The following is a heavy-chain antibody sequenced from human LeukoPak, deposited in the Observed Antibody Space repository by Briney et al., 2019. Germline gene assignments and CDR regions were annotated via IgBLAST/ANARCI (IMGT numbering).Heavy chain of an antibody. D-gene: IGHD3-16*01. J-gene: IGHJ6*03. Sequence: ASVKVSCKASGYTFILHYIHWVRQAPGQGLEWMGWINPNSGGTNYAQKFQGRVTMTRDTSISTAYMELSRLRSDDTAVYYCAREVQDGAQLGDYYYYMDVWGKGTTVTISS. V-gene: IGHV1-2*02. CDR1: GYTFILHY. CDR3: AREVQDGAQLGDYYYYMDV. CDR2: INPNSGGT.